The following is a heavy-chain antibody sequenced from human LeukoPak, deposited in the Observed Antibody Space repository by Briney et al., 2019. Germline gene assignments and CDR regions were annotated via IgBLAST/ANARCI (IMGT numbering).Heavy chain of an antibody. J-gene: IGHJ1*01. CDR2: INQDGSEQ. Sequence: PGGSLTLSCAASGFTFSDYWMTWVRQAPGQGLAWVAHINQDGSEQHFVGSVQGRFTISRDNAKISLYVKMASLRAEETAVYYCAGGALDYWGQGTPVTVSS. D-gene: IGHD3-16*01. CDR1: GFTFSDYW. CDR3: AGGALDY. V-gene: IGHV3-7*04.